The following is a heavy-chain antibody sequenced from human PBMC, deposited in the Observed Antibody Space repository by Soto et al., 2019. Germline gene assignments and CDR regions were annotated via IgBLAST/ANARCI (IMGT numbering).Heavy chain of an antibody. CDR2: IDPSDSYT. V-gene: IGHV5-10-1*01. Sequence: GESVKISCEGSGYSFTSYWSSWVRQMPGKGLEWMGRIDPSDSYTNSSPSFQGHVTISADKSISTAYLQWSSLKASDTAMYYCATPSSESYPDVWGQGTTVTV. D-gene: IGHD3-16*02. CDR3: ATPSSESYPDV. J-gene: IGHJ6*02. CDR1: GYSFTSYW.